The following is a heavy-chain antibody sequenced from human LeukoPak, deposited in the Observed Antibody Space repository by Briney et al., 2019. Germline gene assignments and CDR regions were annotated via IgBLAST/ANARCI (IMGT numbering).Heavy chain of an antibody. CDR2: INSGGSST. CDR3: ATQPGSDY. V-gene: IGHV3-74*01. D-gene: IGHD3-10*01. J-gene: IGHJ4*02. Sequence: PGGSLRLPCAASGFTFSTYWMHWVRQAPGKGLVWVSRINSGGSSTNYADSVKGRFTISRDNAENTLYLQMNSLRAEDTAVYYCATQPGSDYWGQGTLVTVSS. CDR1: GFTFSTYW.